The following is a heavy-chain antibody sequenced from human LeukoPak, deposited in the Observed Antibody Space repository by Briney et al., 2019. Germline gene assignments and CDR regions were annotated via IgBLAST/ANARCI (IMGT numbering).Heavy chain of an antibody. Sequence: RTGGSLRLSCAASGFTFSSYWMSWVRQAPGKGLEWVANIKQDGSEKYYVDSVKGRFTISRDNAKNSVYLQMNSLRAEDAAVFYCARWGEHDFWSDYYTYFDYWGQGTLVAVSS. CDR3: ARWGEHDFWSDYYTYFDY. V-gene: IGHV3-7*01. CDR1: GFTFSSYW. J-gene: IGHJ4*02. D-gene: IGHD3-3*01. CDR2: IKQDGSEK.